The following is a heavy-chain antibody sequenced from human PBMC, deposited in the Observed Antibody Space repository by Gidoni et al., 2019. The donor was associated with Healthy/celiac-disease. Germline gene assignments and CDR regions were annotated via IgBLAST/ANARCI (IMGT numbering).Heavy chain of an antibody. CDR1: GFIFSSYA. D-gene: IGHD6-13*01. CDR3: AKHLYGIAAAGDL. Sequence: EVQLLESGGGLEQPGGSLRVSCAVSGFIFSSYAMSWVRQAPGKGLEWVSVISGSGGSTYYADSVKGRFTISRDNSKNTLYLQMNSLRAEDTAVYYCAKHLYGIAAAGDLWGQGTMVTVSS. V-gene: IGHV3-23*01. CDR2: ISGSGGST. J-gene: IGHJ3*01.